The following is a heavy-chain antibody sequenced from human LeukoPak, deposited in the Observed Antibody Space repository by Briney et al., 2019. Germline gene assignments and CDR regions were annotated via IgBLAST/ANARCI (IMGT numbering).Heavy chain of an antibody. CDR3: ARAGDCSSTSCLGRFDY. V-gene: IGHV4-59*01. Sequence: SETLSLTCTVSGGSISSYYWSWLRQPPGKGLEWVGYIYYSGSTNYNPSLKSRVTISVDTSENQFSLKLSSVTAADTAVYYCARAGDCSSTSCLGRFDYWGQGTLVTVSS. CDR1: GGSISSYY. J-gene: IGHJ4*02. D-gene: IGHD2-2*01. CDR2: IYYSGST.